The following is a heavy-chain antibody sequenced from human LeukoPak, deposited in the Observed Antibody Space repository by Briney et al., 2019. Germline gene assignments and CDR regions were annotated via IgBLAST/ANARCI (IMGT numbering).Heavy chain of an antibody. CDR3: AKDQEWLVGYFDY. CDR2: IPYDGSNK. D-gene: IGHD6-19*01. Sequence: GRSLRLSCAASGFTFSSYGMHWVRQAPGKGLEWVAVIPYDGSNKYYADSVKGRFTISRDNSKNTLYLQMNSLRAEDTAVYYCAKDQEWLVGYFDYWGQGTLVTVSS. V-gene: IGHV3-30*18. J-gene: IGHJ4*02. CDR1: GFTFSSYG.